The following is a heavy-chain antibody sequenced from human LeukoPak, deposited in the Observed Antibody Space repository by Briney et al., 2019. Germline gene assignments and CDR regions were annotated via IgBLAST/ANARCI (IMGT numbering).Heavy chain of an antibody. CDR1: GYTFTSYY. Sequence: ASVKVSCKASGYTFTSYYMHWVRQAPGQGLEWMGIINPSGGSTSYAQKFQGRVTMTRDTSTSTVYMELNSLRSDDTAVYYCAQMYYYDSSGYYYFQHWGQGTLVTVSS. V-gene: IGHV1-46*01. CDR3: AQMYYYDSSGYYYFQH. J-gene: IGHJ1*01. D-gene: IGHD3-22*01. CDR2: INPSGGST.